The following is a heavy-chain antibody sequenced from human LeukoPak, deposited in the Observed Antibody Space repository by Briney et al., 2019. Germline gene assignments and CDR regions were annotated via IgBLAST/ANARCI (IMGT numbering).Heavy chain of an antibody. CDR3: ARIYAGYYYDGRGCFFDY. V-gene: IGHV3-48*01. J-gene: IGHJ4*02. Sequence: GGSLRLSCAASGFAFSTYTMNRVRQAPGKGLEWISHISSSSSAIYYADSVKGRFTISRDNAKDSLYLQMNRLRVEDTAVYYCARIYAGYYYDGRGCFFDYWGQGTLVTVSS. CDR2: ISSSSSAI. D-gene: IGHD3-22*01. CDR1: GFAFSTYT.